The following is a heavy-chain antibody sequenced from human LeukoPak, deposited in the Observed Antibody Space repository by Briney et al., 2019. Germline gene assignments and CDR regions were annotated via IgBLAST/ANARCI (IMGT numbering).Heavy chain of an antibody. Sequence: PSETLSLTCTVSGGSISSYYWSWIRQPAGKGLEWIGRIYTSGSTNYNPSLKSRVTMSVDTSKNQFSLKLSSVTAADTAVYYCARWYCSGGSCYRRLRFDPWGQGTLVTVSS. J-gene: IGHJ5*02. CDR2: IYTSGST. CDR3: ARWYCSGGSCYRRLRFDP. D-gene: IGHD2-15*01. CDR1: GGSISSYY. V-gene: IGHV4-4*07.